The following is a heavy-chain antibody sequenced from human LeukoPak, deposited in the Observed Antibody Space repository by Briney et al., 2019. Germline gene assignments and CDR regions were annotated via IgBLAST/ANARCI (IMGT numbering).Heavy chain of an antibody. Sequence: PGGSLRLSCAASGFTFSSYSMNWVRQAPGKGLEWVSSISSSSSYIYYADSVKGRFTISRDNAKNSLYLQMNSLRAEDTAVYYCAREIRYSSSSDYFDYWGQGTLVTVFS. V-gene: IGHV3-21*01. CDR2: ISSSSSYI. J-gene: IGHJ4*02. D-gene: IGHD6-13*01. CDR3: AREIRYSSSSDYFDY. CDR1: GFTFSSYS.